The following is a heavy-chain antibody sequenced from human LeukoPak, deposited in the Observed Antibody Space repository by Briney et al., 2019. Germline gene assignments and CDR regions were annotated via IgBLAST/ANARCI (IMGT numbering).Heavy chain of an antibody. CDR1: GGSISSYY. J-gene: IGHJ4*02. V-gene: IGHV4-59*01. Sequence: SETLSLTCTVSGGSISSYYWSWIRQPPGKGLEWIGYIYYSGSTNYNPSLKSRVTISVDTSKNQFSLKLSSVTAADTAVYYCARPYYYDSSGYYQIDYWGQGTLVTVSS. D-gene: IGHD3-22*01. CDR2: IYYSGST. CDR3: ARPYYYDSSGYYQIDY.